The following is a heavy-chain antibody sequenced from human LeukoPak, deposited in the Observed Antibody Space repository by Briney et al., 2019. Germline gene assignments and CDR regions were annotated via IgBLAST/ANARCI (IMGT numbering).Heavy chain of an antibody. D-gene: IGHD3-22*01. CDR1: GGSINSSSYY. CDR3: ARQMGYYDSSGYYPRGYYYYMDV. Sequence: SETLSLTCTVSGGSINSSSYYWGWIRQPPGKGLEWIGSIYYSGSTYYNPSLESRVTISVDTSKNQFSLKLSSVTAADTAVYYCARQMGYYDSSGYYPRGYYYYMDVWGKGTTVTISS. V-gene: IGHV4-39*01. CDR2: IYYSGST. J-gene: IGHJ6*03.